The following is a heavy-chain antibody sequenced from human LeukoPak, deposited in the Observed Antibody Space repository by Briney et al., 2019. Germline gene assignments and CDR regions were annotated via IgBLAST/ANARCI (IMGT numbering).Heavy chain of an antibody. CDR3: ARDGVAAAGTAFDY. D-gene: IGHD6-13*01. V-gene: IGHV3-9*01. J-gene: IGHJ4*02. CDR1: GFTFDDYA. Sequence: GGSLRLSCAASGFTFDDYAMHWVRQAPGKGLEWVSGITWNSGSLAYADSVKGRFTISRDNAKNSLYLHMNSLRAEDTALYYCARDGVAAAGTAFDYWGQGTLVTVSS. CDR2: ITWNSGSL.